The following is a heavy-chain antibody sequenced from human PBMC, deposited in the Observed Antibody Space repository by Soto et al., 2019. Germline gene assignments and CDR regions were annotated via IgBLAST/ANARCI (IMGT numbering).Heavy chain of an antibody. CDR3: TRDLSH. CDR2: INSASTTT. J-gene: IGHJ4*02. CDR1: GFHFSTYP. Sequence: DVQLVESGGGLVQPGGSLRLSCAASGFHFSTYPMRWVRQAPGKGLVWISYINSASTTTFHADAVKGRFTVSRDNAKSSVYQQLTSLRHEDTAVYYCTRDLSHWGQGTLVTVSS. V-gene: IGHV3-48*02.